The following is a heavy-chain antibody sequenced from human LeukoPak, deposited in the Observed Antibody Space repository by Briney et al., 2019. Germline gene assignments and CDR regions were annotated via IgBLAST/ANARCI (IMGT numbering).Heavy chain of an antibody. CDR2: ISGSGGTT. CDR3: AKEDCGVDCSTFDY. D-gene: IGHD2-21*02. Sequence: PGRSLRLSCAASGFTFSSYGMHWVRQAPGKGLEWVSAISGSGGTTYYADSVKGRFTISRDNSKSTLYLQMNSLRAEDTAVYYCAKEDCGVDCSTFDYWGQGTLVTVSS. V-gene: IGHV3-23*01. J-gene: IGHJ4*02. CDR1: GFTFSSYG.